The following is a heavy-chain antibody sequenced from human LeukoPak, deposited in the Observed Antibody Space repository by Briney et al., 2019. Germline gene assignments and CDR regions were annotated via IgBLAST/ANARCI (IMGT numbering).Heavy chain of an antibody. CDR1: GYSFTSYG. J-gene: IGHJ4*02. CDR2: ISAYNGNT. CDR3: ARSPLWFGEPIVLFDY. Sequence: PLASVTVSCKASGYSFTSYGISWVRQAPGQGLEWMGWISAYNGNTNYAQKLQGRVTMTTDTSTSTAYMELRSLRSDDTAVYYCARSPLWFGEPIVLFDYWAREPWSPSPQ. V-gene: IGHV1-18*01. D-gene: IGHD3-10*01.